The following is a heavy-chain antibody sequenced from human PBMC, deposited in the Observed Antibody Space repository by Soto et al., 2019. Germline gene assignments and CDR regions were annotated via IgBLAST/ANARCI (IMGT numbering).Heavy chain of an antibody. J-gene: IGHJ6*02. CDR3: ARKGGSSWARGFNYGMDV. CDR1: GGSFSGYY. CDR2: MNHSGST. Sequence: SETLSLTCAVYGGSFSGYYWSWIRQPPGKGLEWIGEMNHSGSTNYNPSLKSRVTISVDTSKNQFSLKLSSVTAADTAVYYCARKGGSSWARGFNYGMDVWGQGTTVTVSS. D-gene: IGHD6-13*01. V-gene: IGHV4-34*01.